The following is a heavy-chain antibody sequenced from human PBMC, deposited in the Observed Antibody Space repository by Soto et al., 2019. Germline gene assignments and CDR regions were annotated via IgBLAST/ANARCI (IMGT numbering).Heavy chain of an antibody. CDR1: GFSFSRYG. V-gene: IGHV3-30*18. D-gene: IGHD1-1*01. Sequence: VQLVESGGGVVQRGRSLRLLCEASGFSFSRYGMHWVRQAPGMGLEWVAVISWDGLAQYYADSVKGRFTISRDNSQSTLYLQMNSLRTEDTAIYYCAKETIQVGGPNYFDYWGQGALVTVSS. CDR3: AKETIQVGGPNYFDY. J-gene: IGHJ4*02. CDR2: ISWDGLAQ.